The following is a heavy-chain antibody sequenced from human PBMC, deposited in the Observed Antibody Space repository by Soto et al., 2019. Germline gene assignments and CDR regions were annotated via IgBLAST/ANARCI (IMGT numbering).Heavy chain of an antibody. CDR2: IYYDGSEK. CDR3: AREGWVTPGTTYALDI. CDR1: GFIFSSYG. D-gene: IGHD4-17*01. J-gene: IGHJ3*02. V-gene: IGHV3-33*01. Sequence: GGSLRLSCAPSGFIFSSYGMHWVRQAPGKGLEWVAVIYYDGSEKYYADSVKGRFTISRDNSKNTLYLQMNSLRDEDTAGYYCAREGWVTPGTTYALDIWGQGTMVTVSS.